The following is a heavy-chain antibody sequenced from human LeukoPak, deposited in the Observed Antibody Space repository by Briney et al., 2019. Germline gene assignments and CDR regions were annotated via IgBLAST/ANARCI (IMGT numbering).Heavy chain of an antibody. CDR2: IWSDGSNR. J-gene: IGHJ4*01. CDR1: GFFFSHYG. V-gene: IGHV3-33*01. CDR3: ARDAQRGFDYSNSLEY. Sequence: GGSLRLSCAASGFFFSHYGMHWVRQAPGKGLEWVAVIWSDGSNRFYAGSVKGRFTISRDNSQNTAFLQMNSLRAEDTAMYYCARDAQRGFDYSNSLEYWGHGTLVTVSS. D-gene: IGHD4-11*01.